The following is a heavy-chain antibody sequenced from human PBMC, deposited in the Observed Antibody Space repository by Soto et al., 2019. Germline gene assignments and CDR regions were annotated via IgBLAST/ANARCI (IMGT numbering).Heavy chain of an antibody. CDR3: ARGPNYGEPFDY. Sequence: QVQLQQWGAGLLKPSETLSLTCAVYGGSFSGYYWSWIRQPPGKGLEWIGEINHSGSTNYNPSLKSRVTIPVDTSKNQFSLKLSSVTAADTAVYYCARGPNYGEPFDYWGQGTLVTVSS. V-gene: IGHV4-34*01. D-gene: IGHD4-17*01. CDR1: GGSFSGYY. CDR2: INHSGST. J-gene: IGHJ4*02.